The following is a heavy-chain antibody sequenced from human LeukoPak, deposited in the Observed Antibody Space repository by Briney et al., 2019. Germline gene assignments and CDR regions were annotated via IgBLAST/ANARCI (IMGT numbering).Heavy chain of an antibody. CDR2: IYYSGST. V-gene: IGHV4-39*07. CDR3: ARDCSGGSCWASLDY. CDR1: GGSISSSSYY. J-gene: IGHJ4*02. Sequence: SETLSLTCTVSGGSISSSSYYWGWIRQPPGKGLEWIGSIYYSGSTYCNPSLNSRVTISVDTSKNQFSLKLSSVTAADTAVYYCARDCSGGSCWASLDYWGQGTLVTVSS. D-gene: IGHD2-15*01.